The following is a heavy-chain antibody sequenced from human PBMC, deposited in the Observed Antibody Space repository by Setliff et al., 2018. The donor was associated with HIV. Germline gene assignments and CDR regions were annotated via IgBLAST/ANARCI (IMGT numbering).Heavy chain of an antibody. V-gene: IGHV4-39*07. CDR3: ARDQPQDYDSLTGYYTGRYFDY. CDR1: GGSISSNSYY. D-gene: IGHD3-9*01. Sequence: SETLSLTCTVSGGSISSNSYYWGWIRQPPGKGLEWIGSIYHSGRTYYNPSLKSRVTISVDTSKNQFSLKLTSGTAADTAVYYCARDQPQDYDSLTGYYTGRYFDYWGRGTLVTVSS. J-gene: IGHJ4*02. CDR2: IYHSGRT.